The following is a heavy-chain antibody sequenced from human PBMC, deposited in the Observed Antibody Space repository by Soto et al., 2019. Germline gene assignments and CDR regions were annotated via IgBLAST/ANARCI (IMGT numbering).Heavy chain of an antibody. CDR1: GFTFDDYA. CDR3: AKVHDYGDYYYYMDV. J-gene: IGHJ6*03. D-gene: IGHD4-17*01. Sequence: EVQLVESGGGLVQPGRSLRLSCAASGFTFDDYAMHWVRQAPGKGLEWVSGISWNSGSIGYADSVKGRFTISRDNAKNSLYLQMNSLRAEDTALYYCAKVHDYGDYYYYMDVWGKGTTVTVSS. V-gene: IGHV3-9*01. CDR2: ISWNSGSI.